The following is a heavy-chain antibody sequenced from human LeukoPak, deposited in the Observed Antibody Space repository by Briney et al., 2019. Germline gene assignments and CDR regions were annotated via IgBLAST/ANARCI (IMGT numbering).Heavy chain of an antibody. CDR1: GGTFSSYA. CDR2: IIPFFRTA. J-gene: IGHJ5*02. D-gene: IGHD3-3*01. Sequence: SVEVSCKASGGTFSSYAITWVRQAPGQGLEWMGGIIPFFRTANYAQKFQGRVTITADESTSTAYMELSSLRSEDTAVYYCARGLEWLTRRHTWFDPWGQGTLVTVSS. CDR3: ARGLEWLTRRHTWFDP. V-gene: IGHV1-69*13.